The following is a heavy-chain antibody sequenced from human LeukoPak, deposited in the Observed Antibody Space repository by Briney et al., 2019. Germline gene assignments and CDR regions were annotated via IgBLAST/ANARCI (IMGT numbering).Heavy chain of an antibody. V-gene: IGHV4-34*01. Sequence: PSETLSLTCAVYGGSFSGYYWGWVRQSPGKGLEWIGSVYYNGPTYYNPSLRSRITISRDTSKNQFSLRLSSVAAADTALYYCTRVGEKETGGRLFDYWGQGTLVIVSS. CDR1: GGSFSGYY. D-gene: IGHD3-10*01. CDR3: TRVGEKETGGRLFDY. CDR2: VYYNGPT. J-gene: IGHJ4*02.